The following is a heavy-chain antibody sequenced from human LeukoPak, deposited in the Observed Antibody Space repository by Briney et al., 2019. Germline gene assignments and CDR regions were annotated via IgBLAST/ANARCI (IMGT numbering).Heavy chain of an antibody. V-gene: IGHV3-66*02. Sequence: GGSLRLSCAASGFTVSSNYMSWVRQAPGKRLEWVSVIYSGGSTYCPDSVKGRFTISRDNSKNTLYLQMNSLRAEDTAVYYCASTRYYYYYYGMDVWGQGTTVTVSS. CDR2: IYSGGST. CDR3: ASTRYYYYYYGMDV. CDR1: GFTVSSNY. J-gene: IGHJ6*02.